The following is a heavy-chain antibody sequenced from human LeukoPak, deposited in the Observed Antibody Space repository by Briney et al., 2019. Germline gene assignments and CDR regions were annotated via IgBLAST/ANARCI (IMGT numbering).Heavy chain of an antibody. CDR2: IIPIFGTA. J-gene: IGHJ4*02. Sequence: SVKVSCKASGGTFSSYAISWVRQAPGHGLEWMGGIIPIFGTANYAQKFQGRVTITTDESTSTAYMDLSSLRSEDTAVYYCARAPDSLTGYFYFDYWGQGTLVTVSS. CDR1: GGTFSSYA. CDR3: ARAPDSLTGYFYFDY. V-gene: IGHV1-69*05. D-gene: IGHD3-9*01.